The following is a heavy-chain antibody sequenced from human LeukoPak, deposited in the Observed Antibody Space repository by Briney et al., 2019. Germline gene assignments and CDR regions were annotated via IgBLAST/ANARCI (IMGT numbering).Heavy chain of an antibody. V-gene: IGHV1-8*03. Sequence: ASVKVSCKASGYTFTGYYMHWVRQATGQGLEWMGWMNPNSGNTGYAQKFQGRVTITRNTSISTAYMELSSLRSEDTAVYYCARDFGTTVTNYYYYYYMDVWGKGTTVTVSS. D-gene: IGHD4-17*01. J-gene: IGHJ6*03. CDR3: ARDFGTTVTNYYYYYYMDV. CDR1: GYTFTGYY. CDR2: MNPNSGNT.